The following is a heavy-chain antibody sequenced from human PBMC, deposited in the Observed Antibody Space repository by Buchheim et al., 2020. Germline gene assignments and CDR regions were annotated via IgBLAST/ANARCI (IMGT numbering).Heavy chain of an antibody. CDR2: VSYDGSDK. D-gene: IGHD3-22*01. CDR3: ARDLSEYESSGYCLEY. V-gene: IGHV3-30-3*01. J-gene: IGHJ4*02. Sequence: QVQLVESGGGVVQPGRSLRLSCAASGFNFSSYAMQWVRQAPGKRLEWVAIVSYDGSDKYYADSVKGRITISRDNSKNTLYLQMSSLRVEDTAVYYCARDLSEYESSGYCLEYWGQGTL. CDR1: GFNFSSYA.